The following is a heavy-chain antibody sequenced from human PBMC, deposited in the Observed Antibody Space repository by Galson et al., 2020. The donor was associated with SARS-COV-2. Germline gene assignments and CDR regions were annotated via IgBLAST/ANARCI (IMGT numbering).Heavy chain of an antibody. J-gene: IGHJ3*02. V-gene: IGHV4-31*03. D-gene: IGHD3-22*01. CDR2: IYYSGST. Sequence: SETLSLTCTVSGGSISSGGYYWSWIRQHPGKGLEWIGYIYYSGSTYYNPSLKSRVTISVDTSKNQFSLKLSSVTAADTAVYYCARAQKGPWLLLGAFDIWGQGTMVTVSS. CDR1: GGSISSGGYY. CDR3: ARAQKGPWLLLGAFDI.